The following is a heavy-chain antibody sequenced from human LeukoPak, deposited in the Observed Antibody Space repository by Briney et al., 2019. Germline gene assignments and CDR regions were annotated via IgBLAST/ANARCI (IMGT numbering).Heavy chain of an antibody. D-gene: IGHD2-15*01. V-gene: IGHV3-30-3*01. CDR2: ISYDGSNK. CDR3: ARDFLILYPLYYMDV. Sequence: GGSLRLSCAASGFTFSSYAMHWVRQAPGKGLEWVAVISYDGSNKYYADSVKGRFTISRDNSKNTLYLQMNSLRAEDTAVYYCARDFLILYPLYYMDVWGKGTTVTVSS. J-gene: IGHJ6*03. CDR1: GFTFSSYA.